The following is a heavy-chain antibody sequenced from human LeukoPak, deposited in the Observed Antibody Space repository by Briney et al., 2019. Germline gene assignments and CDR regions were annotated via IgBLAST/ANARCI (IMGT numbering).Heavy chain of an antibody. CDR2: IYYSGRT. J-gene: IGHJ2*01. CDR3: ARDGNPWNLDV. D-gene: IGHD1-14*01. V-gene: IGHV4-59*01. Sequence: SETLSLTCTVSGGSISSYHWTWIRQPPGKALEWIGYIYYSGRTSYNPSLKSRVTMSVDTSKNQFSLKLSSVTAADTAVYYCARDGNPWNLDVWGRGTLVTVSS. CDR1: GGSISSYH.